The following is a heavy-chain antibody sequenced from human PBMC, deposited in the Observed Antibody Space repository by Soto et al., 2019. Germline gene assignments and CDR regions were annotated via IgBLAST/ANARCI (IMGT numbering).Heavy chain of an antibody. J-gene: IGHJ5*02. CDR3: ARDPLYCTNGVCSQPRYNWFDP. D-gene: IGHD2-8*01. Sequence: WASVKVSCKASGGTFSSYAISWVRQAPGQGLEWMGGIIPIFGTANYAQKFQGRVMITADESTSTAYMELSSLRSEDTAVYYCARDPLYCTNGVCSQPRYNWFDPWGQGTLVTVSS. V-gene: IGHV1-69*13. CDR1: GGTFSSYA. CDR2: IIPIFGTA.